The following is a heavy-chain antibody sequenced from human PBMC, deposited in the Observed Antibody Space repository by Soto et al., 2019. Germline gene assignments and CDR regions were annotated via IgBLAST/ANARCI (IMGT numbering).Heavy chain of an antibody. V-gene: IGHV4-30-2*01. CDR3: ARGLFSDY. D-gene: IGHD3-16*01. CDR1: GGSISSGGYS. Sequence: PSETLSLTCAVSGGSISSGGYSWSWVRQPPGKGLEWIGYIYHSGSTYYNPALKSRVTISVDRSKNQFSLKLSSVTAADTAVYYCARGLFSDYWGQGTLVTVSS. J-gene: IGHJ4*02. CDR2: IYHSGST.